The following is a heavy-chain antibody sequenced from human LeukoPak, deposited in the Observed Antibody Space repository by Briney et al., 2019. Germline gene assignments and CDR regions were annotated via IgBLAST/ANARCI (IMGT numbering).Heavy chain of an antibody. Sequence: GGSLRLSCAASGLTFSSYDMHWVRQAPGKGLEWVAFIRNDGSDKYYADSVKGRFTISRDNSKNTLDLHMKSLRGEDAALYYCAKAVGASRPFDYWGQGTLATVSS. D-gene: IGHD1-26*01. V-gene: IGHV3-30*02. CDR1: GLTFSSYD. CDR3: AKAVGASRPFDY. J-gene: IGHJ4*02. CDR2: IRNDGSDK.